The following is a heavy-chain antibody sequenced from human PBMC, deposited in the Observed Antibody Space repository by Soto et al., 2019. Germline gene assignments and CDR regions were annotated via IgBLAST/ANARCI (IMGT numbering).Heavy chain of an antibody. J-gene: IGHJ4*02. CDR1: GFMFSTYW. D-gene: IGHD5-12*01. Sequence: EVQLVESGGGLVQPGGSLRLSCAASGFMFSTYWMCWVRQAPGKGLEWVATIKQDGSEKLYVDSVKGRFTISRDNAKNSLHLQMNSLRVEDTAVYFCAGAPGWLIENWGQGTLVTVSS. CDR3: AGAPGWLIEN. CDR2: IKQDGSEK. V-gene: IGHV3-7*04.